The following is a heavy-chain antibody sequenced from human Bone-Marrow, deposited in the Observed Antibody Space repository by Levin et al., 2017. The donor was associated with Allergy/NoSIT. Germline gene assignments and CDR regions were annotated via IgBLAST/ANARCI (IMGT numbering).Heavy chain of an antibody. V-gene: IGHV4-59*01. J-gene: IGHJ4*02. D-gene: IGHD5-18*01. Sequence: ASETLSLTCTVSGDSISSNYWSWIRQPPGKGLEWIGYISYSGSTNYYPLFKSRVTISLDTSKNQFSLKLTSVTAADTAIYYCARVVSGGGYTKIDYWGQGTLVTVSS. CDR1: GDSISSNY. CDR3: ARVVSGGGYTKIDY. CDR2: ISYSGST.